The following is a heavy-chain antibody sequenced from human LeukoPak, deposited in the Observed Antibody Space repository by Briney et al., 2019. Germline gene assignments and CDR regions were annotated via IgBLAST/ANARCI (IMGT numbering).Heavy chain of an antibody. D-gene: IGHD3-10*01. Sequence: ASVKVSCTASGYTFTSYAMHWVRQAPGQRLEWMGWINAGNGNTKYSQKFQGRVTITRDTSASTAYMELSSLRSEDTAVYYCARDAPRGSGSYYNPPDYWGQGTLVTVSS. V-gene: IGHV1-3*01. CDR2: INAGNGNT. J-gene: IGHJ4*02. CDR1: GYTFTSYA. CDR3: ARDAPRGSGSYYNPPDY.